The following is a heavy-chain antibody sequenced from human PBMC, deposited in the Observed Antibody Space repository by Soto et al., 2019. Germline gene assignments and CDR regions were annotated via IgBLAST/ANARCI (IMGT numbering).Heavy chain of an antibody. CDR1: GFTVSSNY. CDR2: IFSNDEK. CDR3: ARIPVFQATPNYDYSNYELGTYYYYHYMDV. J-gene: IGHJ6*03. D-gene: IGHD4-4*01. Sequence: LRLSCAASGFTVSSNYMSWIRQPPGKALEWLAHIFSNDEKSYSTSLKSRLTISKDTSKSQVVLTMTNMDPVDTATYYCARIPVFQATPNYDYSNYELGTYYYYHYMDVWGKGTTVTVSS. V-gene: IGHV2-26*01.